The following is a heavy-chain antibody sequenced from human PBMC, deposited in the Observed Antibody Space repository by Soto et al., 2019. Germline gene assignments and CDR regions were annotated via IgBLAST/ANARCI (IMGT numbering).Heavy chain of an antibody. Sequence: EVQLVESGGGLVQPGGSLRLSCAASGFTFSSYSMNWVRQAPGKGLEWVSYISSSSSTIYYADSVKGRFTISRENAKNSLYLQMNSLRDEDTAVYYCAKGPLAVAGTNDYWGQGTLVTVSS. CDR3: AKGPLAVAGTNDY. CDR2: ISSSSSTI. V-gene: IGHV3-48*02. J-gene: IGHJ4*02. D-gene: IGHD6-19*01. CDR1: GFTFSSYS.